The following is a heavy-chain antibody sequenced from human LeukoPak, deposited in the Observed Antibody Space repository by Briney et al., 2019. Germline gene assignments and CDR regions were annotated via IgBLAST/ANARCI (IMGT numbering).Heavy chain of an antibody. CDR2: INPNSGDT. CDR3: AIQSIVPRPGY. CDR1: GYTFTAYH. J-gene: IGHJ4*02. Sequence: ASVKVSCKASGYTFTAYHMHWVRQAPGQGLEWMGRINPNSGDTNYAQKFQGRVTMTRDTSVSTAYLELSRLRSDDTAVYYCAIQSIVPRPGYWGQGTLVTVSS. V-gene: IGHV1-2*06. D-gene: IGHD6-6*01.